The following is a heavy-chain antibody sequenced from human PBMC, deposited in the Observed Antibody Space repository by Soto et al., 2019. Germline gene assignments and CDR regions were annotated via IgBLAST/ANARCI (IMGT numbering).Heavy chain of an antibody. D-gene: IGHD3-10*01. V-gene: IGHV3-23*01. CDR3: AKDAVLLWFGEGAFDP. CDR2: ISGSGGST. CDR1: GFTFSSYA. J-gene: IGHJ5*02. Sequence: EVQLLESGGGLVQPGGSLRLSCAASGFTFSSYAMSWVRQAPGKGLEWVSAISGSGGSTYYADSVKGRFTISRDNSKNTLYLQMNSLRAEDTAVYYCAKDAVLLWFGEGAFDPWGQGTLVTVSS.